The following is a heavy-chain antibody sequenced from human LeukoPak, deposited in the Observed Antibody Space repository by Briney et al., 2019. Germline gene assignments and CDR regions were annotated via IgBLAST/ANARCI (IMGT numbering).Heavy chain of an antibody. D-gene: IGHD3-22*01. Sequence: KPGGSLRLSCAASGFTFSSYSMNWVRQTPGKGLEWVSSISSSSSYIYYADSVKGRFTISRDNAKNSLYLQMNSLRAEDTAVYYCARDRIWGISGSLAWGQGTLVTVSS. J-gene: IGHJ4*02. CDR2: ISSSSSYI. V-gene: IGHV3-21*01. CDR1: GFTFSSYS. CDR3: ARDRIWGISGSLA.